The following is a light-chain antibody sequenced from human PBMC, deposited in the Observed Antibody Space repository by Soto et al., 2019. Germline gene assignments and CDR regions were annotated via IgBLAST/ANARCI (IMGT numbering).Light chain of an antibody. J-gene: IGLJ3*02. Sequence: QSVLTQPPSASGTPGQRVTLSCSGGSSNIGSNTVNWYQQLPGTAPKLLIYSDNQRPSGVPDRFSGSKSGTSASLAISGLQSEDEADYYCAAWDDSLNGWVFGGGTKLTVL. CDR3: AAWDDSLNGWV. CDR2: SDN. CDR1: SSNIGSNT. V-gene: IGLV1-44*01.